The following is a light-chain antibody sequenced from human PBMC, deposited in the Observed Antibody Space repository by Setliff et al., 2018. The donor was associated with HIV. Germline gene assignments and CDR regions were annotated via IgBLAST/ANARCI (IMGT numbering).Light chain of an antibody. Sequence: QSVLTQPASVSGSPGQSITISCTGTSSDVGSYNLVSWYQHHPGKAPKLMIYEVSKRPSGVSNRFSGSKSGNTASLTISGLQAEDETDYYCCSYAGSGTLLFGGGTKGTVL. CDR1: SSDVGSYNL. J-gene: IGLJ2*01. V-gene: IGLV2-23*02. CDR3: CSYAGSGTLL. CDR2: EVS.